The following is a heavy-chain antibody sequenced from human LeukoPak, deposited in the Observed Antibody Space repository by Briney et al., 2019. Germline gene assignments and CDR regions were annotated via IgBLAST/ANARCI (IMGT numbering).Heavy chain of an antibody. CDR1: GFTFSSYS. CDR3: ARGGRMYGDS. D-gene: IGHD2-8*01. Sequence: GGSLRLSCAASGFTFSSYSMDWVRQAPGKGLEWVSSTSSTSSYKYYADSVKGRFSVSRDNAKSSLFLQMNNLRAEDTAVYFCARGGRMYGDSWGQGTLVTVSS. V-gene: IGHV3-21*01. J-gene: IGHJ4*02. CDR2: TSSTSSYK.